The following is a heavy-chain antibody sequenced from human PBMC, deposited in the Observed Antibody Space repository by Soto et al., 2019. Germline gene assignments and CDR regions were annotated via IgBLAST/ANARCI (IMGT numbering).Heavy chain of an antibody. J-gene: IGHJ4*02. D-gene: IGHD5-12*01. CDR3: AGGEEGVVATH. Sequence: QVQLQQWGAGLLKPSETLFLNCAVNGGSLSGYYWSWIRQPRGKGLEWIGEVKDGGHTNYSPSLRGRVTISSGASNDQFSLRVSSVSAADTGVYHCAGGEEGVVATHWDQGSLVTVSS. CDR1: GGSLSGYY. V-gene: IGHV4-34*01. CDR2: VKDGGHT.